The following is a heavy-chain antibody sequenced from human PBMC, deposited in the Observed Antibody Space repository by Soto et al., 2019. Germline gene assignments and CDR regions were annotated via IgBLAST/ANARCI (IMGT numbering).Heavy chain of an antibody. V-gene: IGHV1-69*13. J-gene: IGHJ4*02. CDR1: GGTFSSYA. Sequence: VASVKVSCKASGGTFSSYAISWVRQAPGQGLEWMGGIIPIFGTANYAQKFQGRVTITADESTSTAYMELSSLRSEDTAVYYCARAGEMATAGSTTSPYRFDYWGQGTLVTVSS. D-gene: IGHD5-12*01. CDR2: IIPIFGTA. CDR3: ARAGEMATAGSTTSPYRFDY.